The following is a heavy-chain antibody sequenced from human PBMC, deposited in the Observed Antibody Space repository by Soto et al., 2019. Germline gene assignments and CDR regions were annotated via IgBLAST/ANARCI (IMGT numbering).Heavy chain of an antibody. CDR2: IYHSGSA. D-gene: IGHD6-13*01. CDR3: ARYNAASGTYYFAY. Sequence: SETLSLTCAVSGDSVSSRFWWSWVRQSPGKGLEWIGEIYHSGSANYNPSLKSRVTMSVDNSKNQFSLKLNSVTAADTAVYYCARYNAASGTYYFAYWGQGTLVTVSS. J-gene: IGHJ4*02. V-gene: IGHV4-4*02. CDR1: GDSVSSRFW.